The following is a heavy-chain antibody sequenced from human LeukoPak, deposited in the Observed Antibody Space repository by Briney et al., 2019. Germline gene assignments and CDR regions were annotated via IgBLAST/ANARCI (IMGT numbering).Heavy chain of an antibody. J-gene: IGHJ3*02. CDR2: INHSGST. Sequence: SETLSLTCAVYGGSFSGYYWSWIRQPPGKWLEWIGEINHSGSTNYNPSLKSRVTISVDTSKNQFSLKLSSVTAADTAVYYCARDRSRVLRYFDWLRYAFDIWGQGTMVTVSS. CDR1: GGSFSGYY. V-gene: IGHV4-34*01. CDR3: ARDRSRVLRYFDWLRYAFDI. D-gene: IGHD3-9*01.